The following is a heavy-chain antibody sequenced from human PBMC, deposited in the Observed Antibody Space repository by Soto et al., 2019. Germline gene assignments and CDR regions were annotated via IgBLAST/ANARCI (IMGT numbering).Heavy chain of an antibody. CDR2: ISGSGGST. J-gene: IGHJ4*02. V-gene: IGHV3-23*01. CDR1: GFTFSSYA. D-gene: IGHD5-18*01. CDR3: AKDSKARGYSYGLFDY. Sequence: GGSLRLSCAASGFTFSSYAMSWVRQAPGKGLEWVSAISGSGGSTYYADSVKGRFTISRDNSKNTLYLQMNSLRAEDTAVYYCAKDSKARGYSYGLFDYWGQGTLVTVSS.